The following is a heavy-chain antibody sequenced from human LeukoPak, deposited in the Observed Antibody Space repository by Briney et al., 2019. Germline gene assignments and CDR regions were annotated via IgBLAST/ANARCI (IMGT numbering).Heavy chain of an antibody. CDR1: GDSVSSNSAA. CDR2: TYYRSKWYN. CDR3: ARAPITMVRGVIHNWFDP. D-gene: IGHD3-10*01. V-gene: IGHV6-1*01. Sequence: SQTLSLTCAISGDSVSSNSAAWNWIRQSPSRGLEWLGRTYYRSKWYNGYAVSVKSRITINPDTSKNQFSLQLNSVTPEDTAVYYCARAPITMVRGVIHNWFDPWGQGTLVTVSS. J-gene: IGHJ5*02.